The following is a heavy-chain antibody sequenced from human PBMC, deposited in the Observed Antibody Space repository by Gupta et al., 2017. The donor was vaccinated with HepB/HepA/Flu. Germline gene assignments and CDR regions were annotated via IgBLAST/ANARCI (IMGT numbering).Heavy chain of an antibody. V-gene: IGHV4-31*03. CDR2: IYYSGST. D-gene: IGHD2-21*02. CDR3: ARGMVVVTALGWFDP. J-gene: IGHJ5*02. CDR1: GGSISSGGYY. Sequence: QVQLQESGPGLVKPSQTLSLTCTVSGGSISSGGYYWSWIRQHPGKGLEWIGYIYYSGSTYYNPSLKSRVTISVDTSKNQFSLKLSSVTAADTAVYYCARGMVVVTALGWFDPWGQGTLVTVSS.